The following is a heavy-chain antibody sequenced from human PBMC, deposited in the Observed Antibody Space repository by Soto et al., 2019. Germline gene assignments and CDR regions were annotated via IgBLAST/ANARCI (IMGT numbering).Heavy chain of an antibody. V-gene: IGHV1-69*06. Sequence: QVQLVQSGAEVKKPGSSVKVSCKASGGTFNSYGLSWVRQAPGQGLEWMGRIVPIFGSANYAQKFQGRVTMTADKSTGTAYMELSSLRSEDTAVYYCASRVNGYSGFATDCWGQGTLVTVSS. CDR1: GGTFNSYG. CDR2: IVPIFGSA. D-gene: IGHD5-12*01. CDR3: ASRVNGYSGFATDC. J-gene: IGHJ4*02.